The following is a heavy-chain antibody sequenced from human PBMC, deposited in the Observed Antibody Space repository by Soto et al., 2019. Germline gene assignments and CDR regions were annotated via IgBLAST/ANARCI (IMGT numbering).Heavy chain of an antibody. J-gene: IGHJ5*02. CDR1: GGSISSYY. CDR3: ARASRGTDWFDP. Sequence: QVQLQESGPGLVKPSETLSLTCTVSGGSISSYYWSWIRQPPGKGLEWIGYIYYSGSTNYNPSLKSRVTISVDTSKNQFSLKLSSVTAADTAVYYCARASRGTDWFDPWGQGTLVTVSS. D-gene: IGHD1-1*01. CDR2: IYYSGST. V-gene: IGHV4-59*08.